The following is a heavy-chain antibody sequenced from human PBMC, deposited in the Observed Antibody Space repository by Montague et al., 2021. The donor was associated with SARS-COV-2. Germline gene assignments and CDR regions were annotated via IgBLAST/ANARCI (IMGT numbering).Heavy chain of an antibody. CDR3: VRDPAPSGSGTFYDY. D-gene: IGHD1-26*01. V-gene: IGHV4-59*02. Sequence: SETLSLTCTVSGASVSHDFWTWIRLPPGKGLEWNGYVYYSRSSSYNPSLRGRVSIAVATSKNQFSLRLSTVTAADTAIYYCVRDPAPSGSGTFYDYGGQGTLVAVSS. J-gene: IGHJ4*02. CDR1: GASVSHDF. CDR2: VYYSRSS.